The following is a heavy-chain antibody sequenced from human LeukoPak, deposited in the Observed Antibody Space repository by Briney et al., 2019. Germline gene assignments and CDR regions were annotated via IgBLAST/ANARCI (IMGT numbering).Heavy chain of an antibody. J-gene: IGHJ4*02. D-gene: IGHD1-14*01. V-gene: IGHV3-48*03. CDR3: ARVFVGENFDY. CDR2: ISGTGSHT. Sequence: GGSLRLSCTASGFSFSVYEMNWVRQAPGKGLEWVSYISGTGSHTYYADSVKGRFTISRDNAKNSLYLQMNSLRAEDTAVYYCARVFVGENFDYWGRGTLVTVSS. CDR1: GFSFSVYE.